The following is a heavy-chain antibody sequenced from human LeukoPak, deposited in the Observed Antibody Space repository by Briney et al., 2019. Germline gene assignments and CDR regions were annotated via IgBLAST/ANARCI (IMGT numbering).Heavy chain of an antibody. Sequence: PSETLSLTCAVYGGAFSGYYWGWIRQPPGKGLEWIGEINHSGSTNYNPSLKSRVTISVDTSKNHFSLKLSSVTAEDTAVYYCERYLLVGATDAFDVWGQGTMVTVSS. CDR1: GGAFSGYY. CDR3: ERYLLVGATDAFDV. V-gene: IGHV4-34*01. J-gene: IGHJ3*01. CDR2: INHSGST. D-gene: IGHD1-26*01.